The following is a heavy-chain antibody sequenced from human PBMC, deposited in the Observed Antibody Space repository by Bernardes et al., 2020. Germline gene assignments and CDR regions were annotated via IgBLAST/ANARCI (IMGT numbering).Heavy chain of an antibody. Sequence: GSLRLSCAASGFTVTNHVMSWIRQPPGKGLEWVGYVYYTVSTKYNPSLKSRLTLSVDTSNNQVSLKLSSVTAADTAVYYCARAKKGLLWFGDLLVGSYDSWGQGILVTVSS. CDR2: VYYTVST. V-gene: IGHV4-59*02. CDR1: GFTVTNHV. J-gene: IGHJ4*02. D-gene: IGHD3-10*01. CDR3: ARAKKGLLWFGDLLVGSYDS.